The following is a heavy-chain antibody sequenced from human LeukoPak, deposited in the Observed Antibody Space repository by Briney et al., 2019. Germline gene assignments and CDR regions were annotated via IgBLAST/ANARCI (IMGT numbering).Heavy chain of an antibody. D-gene: IGHD6-13*01. J-gene: IGHJ5*02. Sequence: SETLSLTCAVYGGSFSGYYWSWIRQPPGKGLEWIGEINHSGSTNYNPSLKSRVTISVDTSENQFSLKLSSVTAADTAVYYCARGSVAAAGTSWGQGTLVTVSS. CDR3: ARGSVAAAGTS. CDR1: GGSFSGYY. CDR2: INHSGST. V-gene: IGHV4-34*01.